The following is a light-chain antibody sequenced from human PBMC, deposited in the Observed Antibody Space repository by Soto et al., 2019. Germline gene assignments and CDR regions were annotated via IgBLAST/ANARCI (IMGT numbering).Light chain of an antibody. CDR1: QSVSSSF. CDR2: GAS. V-gene: IGKV3-20*01. CDR3: QQYDSSPWT. J-gene: IGKJ1*01. Sequence: EIVLTQSPGTLSLSPGERATLSCRASQSVSSSFLAWYQQKPGQAPRLLIYGASSRATGIPDGFSGSGSGTDFNLTISRLEPEDFAVYYCQQYDSSPWTFGQGTKVEIK.